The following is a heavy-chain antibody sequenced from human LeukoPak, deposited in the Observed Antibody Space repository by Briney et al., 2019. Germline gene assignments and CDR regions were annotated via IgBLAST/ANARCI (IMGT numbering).Heavy chain of an antibody. V-gene: IGHV4-34*01. D-gene: IGHD3-10*01. J-gene: IGHJ4*02. CDR3: ARGHHRGYYFDY. Sequence: SETLSLTCDVYGGSFSGYYWSWIRQPPGKGLEWIGEINHSGSTNYNPSLKSRVTISVDTSKNQFSLKLSSVTAADTAVYYCARGHHRGYYFDYWGQGTLVTVSS. CDR2: INHSGST. CDR1: GGSFSGYY.